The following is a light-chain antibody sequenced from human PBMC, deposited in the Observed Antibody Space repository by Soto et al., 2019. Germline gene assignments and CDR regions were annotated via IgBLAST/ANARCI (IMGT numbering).Light chain of an antibody. Sequence: VLTQSPGTLSLSPGERATLSCKTSQSSGSNFLAWYQHKPGQAPRILIYASSNRATGIPDRFTGSASGTDFTLTIKRLEPEDFAVYYCQLYGIPPHFGQGTRLEIK. CDR1: QSSGSNF. CDR3: QLYGIPPH. V-gene: IGKV3-20*01. CDR2: ASS. J-gene: IGKJ5*01.